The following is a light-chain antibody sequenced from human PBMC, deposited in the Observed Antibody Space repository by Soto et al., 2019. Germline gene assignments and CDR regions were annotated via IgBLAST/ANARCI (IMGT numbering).Light chain of an antibody. J-gene: IGKJ1*01. V-gene: IGKV3-20*01. CDR1: QRVSSSY. CDR2: GAS. Sequence: EIVLTQSPGTLSLSPGERATLSCRASQRVSSSYLAWYQQKAGQAPRLVIYGASIRDTGIPDRFSGSGSGTDVTLTISRLEPEDSAVYYCQQYGNSPRTVGQGTKVEIK. CDR3: QQYGNSPRT.